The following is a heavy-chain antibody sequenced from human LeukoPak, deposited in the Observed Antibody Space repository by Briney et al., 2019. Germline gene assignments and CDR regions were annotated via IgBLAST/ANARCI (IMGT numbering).Heavy chain of an antibody. CDR1: GXTFSSYS. CDR2: ISSSSSSI. Sequence: GGSLRLSCAASGXTFSSYSMNWVRQAPGKGLEWVSYISSSSSSIYYADSVKGRFTISRDNAKNSLYLQMNSLRDEDTAVYYCARKDYYDSSSDYWGQGTLVTVSS. CDR3: ARKDYYDSSSDY. J-gene: IGHJ4*02. V-gene: IGHV3-48*02. D-gene: IGHD3-22*01.